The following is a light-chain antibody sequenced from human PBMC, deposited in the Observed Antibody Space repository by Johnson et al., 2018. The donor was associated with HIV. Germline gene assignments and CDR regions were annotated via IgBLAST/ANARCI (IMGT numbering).Light chain of an antibody. J-gene: IGLJ1*01. CDR3: GTWDSSLSTGGNV. CDR1: NSNIGNNY. V-gene: IGLV1-51*02. CDR2: KNN. Sequence: QSVLTQPPSVSAAPGQKVTISCSGSNSNIGNNYVSWYQQLPGTAPKLLIFKNNERPSGIPDRFSGSKSGTSATLGITGLQTGDEADYYCGTWDSSLSTGGNVFGTGTKVTVL.